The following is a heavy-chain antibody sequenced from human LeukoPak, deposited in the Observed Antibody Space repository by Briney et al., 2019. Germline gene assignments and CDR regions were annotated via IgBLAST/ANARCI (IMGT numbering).Heavy chain of an antibody. V-gene: IGHV1-2*02. CDR3: ARGTRYCSSTSCYISDY. CDR2: INPNSGGT. D-gene: IGHD2-2*02. J-gene: IGHJ4*02. CDR1: GYTFTGYY. Sequence: ASVKVSCKASGYTFTGYYMHWVRQAPGQGLEWMGWINPNSGGTNYAQKFQGRVTMTRDTSISTAYMELSRLRSDDTAVYYCARGTRYCSSTSCYISDYWGQGTLVTVSS.